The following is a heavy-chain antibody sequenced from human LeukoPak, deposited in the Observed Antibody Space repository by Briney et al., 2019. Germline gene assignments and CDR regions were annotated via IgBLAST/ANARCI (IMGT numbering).Heavy chain of an antibody. V-gene: IGHV3-48*03. D-gene: IGHD3-9*01. J-gene: IGHJ6*03. CDR1: GFTFSSYE. CDR3: ARDLLTGIGFMDPYYMDV. CDR2: ISSSGSTI. Sequence: AGGSLRLSCAASGFTFSSYEMNWVRQAPGKGLEWVSYISSSGSTIYYADSVKGRFTISRDNAKNSLYLQMNSLRAEDTAVYYCARDLLTGIGFMDPYYMDVWGKGTTVTVSS.